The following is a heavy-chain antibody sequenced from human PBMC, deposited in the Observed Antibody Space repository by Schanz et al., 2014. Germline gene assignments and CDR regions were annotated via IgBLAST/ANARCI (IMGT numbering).Heavy chain of an antibody. V-gene: IGHV3-74*01. Sequence: EEQLVESGGGLVQPGGSLRLSCAASGFTFSSYWMHWVRQAPGKGLVWVSRINSDGSTTIYADSVKGRFTISRDNAKNTLYLQMNSLRPEDTALYYCAKVQTHTLYGGNSCFDYWGQGTLVTVSS. CDR1: GFTFSSYW. CDR3: AKVQTHTLYGGNSCFDY. D-gene: IGHD2-21*02. CDR2: INSDGSTT. J-gene: IGHJ4*02.